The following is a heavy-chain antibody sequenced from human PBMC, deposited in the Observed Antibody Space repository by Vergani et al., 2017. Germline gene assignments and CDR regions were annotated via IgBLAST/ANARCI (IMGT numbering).Heavy chain of an antibody. Sequence: EVQLLESGGGLVQPGGSLRLSCAASGFTFSSYAMSWVRQAPGKGLEWVSAISGSGGSTYYADSVKGRFTISRDNSKNTLYLQMNSRRAEDTAVYYCAKGRLGKLLWFGVPFDYWGQGTLVTVSS. J-gene: IGHJ4*02. V-gene: IGHV3-23*01. CDR3: AKGRLGKLLWFGVPFDY. CDR1: GFTFSSYA. D-gene: IGHD3-10*01. CDR2: ISGSGGST.